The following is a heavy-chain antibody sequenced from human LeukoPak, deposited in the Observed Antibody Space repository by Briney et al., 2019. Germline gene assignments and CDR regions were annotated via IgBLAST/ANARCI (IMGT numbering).Heavy chain of an antibody. CDR3: ARGYCSGGSCYGYNL. V-gene: IGHV1-2*06. J-gene: IGHJ4*02. Sequence: GASVKVSCKASGYTFTGYYMHWVRQAPGQGLEWMGRINPNSGGTNYAQKFQGRVTMTRDTSISTAYMELSRLRSDDTAVYYCARGYCSGGSCYGYNLWGQGTLVTVSS. CDR1: GYTFTGYY. CDR2: INPNSGGT. D-gene: IGHD2-15*01.